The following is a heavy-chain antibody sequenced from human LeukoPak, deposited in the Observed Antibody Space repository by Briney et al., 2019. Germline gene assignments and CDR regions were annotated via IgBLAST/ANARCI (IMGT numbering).Heavy chain of an antibody. CDR3: ARDGGYYFDY. CDR1: GGSISSGSYY. Sequence: SQTLSLTCTVSGGSISSGSYYWSWIRQPAGKGLEWIGRICTSGSTNYNPSLKSRVTISVDTSKNQFSLNLSSVTAADTAVYYCARDGGYYFDYWGQGILVTVSS. D-gene: IGHD3-16*01. J-gene: IGHJ4*02. V-gene: IGHV4-61*02. CDR2: ICTSGST.